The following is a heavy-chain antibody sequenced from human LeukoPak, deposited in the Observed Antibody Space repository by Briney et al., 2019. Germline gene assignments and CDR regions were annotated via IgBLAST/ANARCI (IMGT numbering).Heavy chain of an antibody. Sequence: PXGXLRLSCAASGFTFSSYWMHWLRHAPGKGLVWVSRINIDGSSTNYADSVKGRFTISRDDAKNTLYLQMNSLRAEDTAVYYCASAGNANWAFDIWGQGTXXXVFX. J-gene: IGHJ3*02. CDR1: GFTFSSYW. V-gene: IGHV3-74*01. CDR2: INIDGSST. D-gene: IGHD7-27*01. CDR3: ASAGNANWAFDI.